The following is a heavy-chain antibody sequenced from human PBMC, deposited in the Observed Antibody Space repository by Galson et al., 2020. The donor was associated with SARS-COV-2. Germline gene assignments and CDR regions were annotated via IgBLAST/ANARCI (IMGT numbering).Heavy chain of an antibody. V-gene: IGHV4-31*03. CDR2: TEYTGST. CDR3: ATYRVGEGGRGH. D-gene: IGHD2-15*01. J-gene: IGHJ4*02. Sequence: SEPLSLTCTVAGASVGRGDFHWSWIRQHPGKGLEWIGCDTGTTEYTGSTYYTPSLRSRVTISVDTSKNQFSLKLSSVTAADTAVYYCATYRVGEGGRGHWGQGTLVTVAS. CDR1: GASVGRGDFH.